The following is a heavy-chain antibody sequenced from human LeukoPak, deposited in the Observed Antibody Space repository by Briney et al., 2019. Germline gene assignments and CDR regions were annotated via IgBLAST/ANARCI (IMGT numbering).Heavy chain of an antibody. Sequence: GGCLRLSCAASGFTFSDYYMGWIRQAPGKGLEWVSYISSSGSTIYYADSVKGRFTISRDNAKNSLYLQMNSLRAEDTAVYYFARCSYFYYYMDVWGKGLAVTVSS. CDR2: ISSSGSTI. D-gene: IGHD3-10*02. CDR3: ARCSYFYYYMDV. CDR1: GFTFSDYY. J-gene: IGHJ6*03. V-gene: IGHV3-11*04.